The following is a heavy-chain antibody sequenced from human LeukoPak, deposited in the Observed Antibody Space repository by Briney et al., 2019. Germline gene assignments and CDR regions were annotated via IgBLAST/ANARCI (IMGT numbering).Heavy chain of an antibody. Sequence: GGSLKLSCAASGFTFAGYAMNWVRQAPGKGLDWVSAVSRSGGSTYYADSVKGRFTISRDNSKNTLYLQMNSLRAEDTALYYCAKVNDGAHTYFDYWGQGTLVTVSS. J-gene: IGHJ4*02. CDR2: VSRSGGST. CDR1: GFTFAGYA. D-gene: IGHD4/OR15-4a*01. V-gene: IGHV3-23*01. CDR3: AKVNDGAHTYFDY.